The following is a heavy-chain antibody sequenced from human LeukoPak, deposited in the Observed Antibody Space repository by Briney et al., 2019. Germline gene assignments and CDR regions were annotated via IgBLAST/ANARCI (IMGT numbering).Heavy chain of an antibody. CDR3: ARDPRSYYDILTGYSG. Sequence: GGSLRLSCAASGFTFSSNYMSWVRQAPGKGLEWVSLIYAGGSTYYADAVKGRFTISRHNSKNTLHLQMNSLRVEDTAVYYCARDPRSYYDILTGYSGWGQGTLVTVSS. J-gene: IGHJ4*02. CDR1: GFTFSSNY. V-gene: IGHV3-53*04. CDR2: IYAGGST. D-gene: IGHD3-9*01.